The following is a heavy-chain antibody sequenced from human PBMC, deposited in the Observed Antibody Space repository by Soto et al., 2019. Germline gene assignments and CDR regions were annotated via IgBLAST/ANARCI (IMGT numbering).Heavy chain of an antibody. J-gene: IGHJ4*02. V-gene: IGHV4-59*01. D-gene: IGHD4-17*01. Sequence: PSETLSLTCTVSGGSISSYYWSWIRQPPGKGLEWIGYIYYSGSTNYNPSLKSRVTISVDTSKNQFSLKLSSVTAADTAVYYCARNTVTTNKFDYWGQGTLVTVSS. CDR3: ARNTVTTNKFDY. CDR1: GGSISSYY. CDR2: IYYSGST.